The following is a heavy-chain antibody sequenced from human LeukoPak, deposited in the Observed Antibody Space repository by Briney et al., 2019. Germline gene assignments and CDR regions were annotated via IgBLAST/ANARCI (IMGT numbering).Heavy chain of an antibody. V-gene: IGHV1-46*01. D-gene: IGHD2-15*01. CDR2: INPSGGST. CDR1: GYTFTSYY. J-gene: IGHJ5*02. CDR3: AREGYCSGGSCYDWFDP. Sequence: ASVKVSCKASGYTFTSYYMHWVRQAPGQGLEWMGIINPSGGSTSYAQKFQGRVTMTRDTSTSTVYMELSSLRSEDTAVYYCAREGYCSGGSCYDWFDPWGQGTLVTVPS.